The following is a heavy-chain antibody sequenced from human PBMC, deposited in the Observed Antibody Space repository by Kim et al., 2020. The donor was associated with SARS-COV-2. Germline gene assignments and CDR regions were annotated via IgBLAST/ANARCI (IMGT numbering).Heavy chain of an antibody. CDR3: ARRVSTISGLGGHYCDL. CDR1: GGSFSGYY. D-gene: IGHD3-10*01. Sequence: SETLSLTCAVYGGSFSGYYWSWIRQPPGKGLEWIGEINHSGRTNYNPSLKSRVTISVDTSKNQFSLKLTSVTAADTAAYYCARRVSTISGLGGHYCDLWG. V-gene: IGHV4-34*01. CDR2: INHSGRT. J-gene: IGHJ2*01.